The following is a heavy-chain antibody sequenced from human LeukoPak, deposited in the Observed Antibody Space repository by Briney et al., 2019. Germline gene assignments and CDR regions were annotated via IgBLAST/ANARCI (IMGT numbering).Heavy chain of an antibody. V-gene: IGHV4-59*01. CDR1: GGSISRYY. D-gene: IGHD6-13*01. Sequence: SETLSLTCTVSGGSISRYYWSWIRQPPGKGLEWIGYIFYSGSTNYNPSLESRVTISVDTSKNQFSLKLSSVTAADTAVYYCASATSAAGLNTKNYDYWGQGTLVTVSS. CDR3: ASATSAAGLNTKNYDY. J-gene: IGHJ4*02. CDR2: IFYSGST.